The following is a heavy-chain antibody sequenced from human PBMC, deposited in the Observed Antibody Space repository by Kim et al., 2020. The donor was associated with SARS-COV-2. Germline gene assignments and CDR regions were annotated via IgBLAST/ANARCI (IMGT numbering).Heavy chain of an antibody. Sequence: DSLKSLLTISRKNSKNTMYLQMNSLRAEDTAVYYCASTYTDYDILTGHFDYWGQGTLVTVSS. J-gene: IGHJ4*02. CDR3: ASTYTDYDILTGHFDY. D-gene: IGHD3-9*01. V-gene: IGHV3-30*01.